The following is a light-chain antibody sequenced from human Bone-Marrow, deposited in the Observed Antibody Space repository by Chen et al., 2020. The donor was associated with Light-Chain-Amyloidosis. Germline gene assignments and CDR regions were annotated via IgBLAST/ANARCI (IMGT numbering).Light chain of an antibody. V-gene: IGKV4-1*01. CDR2: WAS. CDR3: QQYYSTNT. CDR1: QSVLYSSNNKNY. Sequence: DIVMTQSPDSLAVSLGERATINCKSSQSVLYSSNNKNYLAWYQQKPGQPPKLLIYWASTRESGVPDRFSGSGSGTDFTLTISSLQAEDVAVYYCQQYYSTNTVGGGTKVEIK. J-gene: IGKJ4*01.